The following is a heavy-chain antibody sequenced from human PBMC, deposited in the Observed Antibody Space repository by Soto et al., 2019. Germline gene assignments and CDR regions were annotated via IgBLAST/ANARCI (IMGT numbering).Heavy chain of an antibody. J-gene: IGHJ5*02. V-gene: IGHV3-23*01. CDR3: AKRRRPGYCSSTRCPEPVDP. Sequence: EVQLLESGGGLVQPGGSLRLSCAASGFTFSSYAMSWVRQAPGKGLEWVSAISGSGGSTYYADSVKGRFTISRDNSKNTLYLQMNSLRAEDTAVYYCAKRRRPGYCSSTRCPEPVDPWGQGTLVTVSS. CDR2: ISGSGGST. D-gene: IGHD2-2*01. CDR1: GFTFSSYA.